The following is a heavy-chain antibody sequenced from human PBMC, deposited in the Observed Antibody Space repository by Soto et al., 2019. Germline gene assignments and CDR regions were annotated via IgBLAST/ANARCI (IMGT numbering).Heavy chain of an antibody. V-gene: IGHV5-51*01. CDR2: IYPGDSDT. CDR1: GHSFTSYW. Sequence: GESLKISCKGSGHSFTSYWIGWVRQMPGKGLEWMGIIYPGDSDTRYSPSFQGQVTISADKSISTAYLQWSSLKASDTAMYYCARSGMAGYCSGGSCYSPSYWGQGTLVTVSS. J-gene: IGHJ4*02. CDR3: ARSGMAGYCSGGSCYSPSY. D-gene: IGHD2-15*01.